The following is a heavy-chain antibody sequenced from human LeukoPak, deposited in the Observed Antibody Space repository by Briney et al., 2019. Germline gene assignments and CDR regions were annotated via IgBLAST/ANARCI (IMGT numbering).Heavy chain of an antibody. D-gene: IGHD2-15*01. Sequence: GGSLRLSCAASGFTFSTYAMSWVRQAPGKGLEWVSYISSSSGTMFYADSVKGRFTISRDNAKNSLYLQVNRLRAEDTAVYYCARHLNGGSCYYCYFDYWGQGTLVTVSS. CDR3: ARHLNGGSCYYCYFDY. V-gene: IGHV3-48*01. CDR1: GFTFSTYA. CDR2: ISSSSGTM. J-gene: IGHJ4*02.